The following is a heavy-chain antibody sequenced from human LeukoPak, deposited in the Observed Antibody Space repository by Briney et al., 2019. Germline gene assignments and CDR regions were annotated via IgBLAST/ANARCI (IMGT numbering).Heavy chain of an antibody. V-gene: IGHV3-21*01. D-gene: IGHD2-15*01. Sequence: PGGSLRLSCAAPGFPFSSYSMNWVRQAPGKGLEWVSSISSSSSYIYYAESVKGRFTISRDNSKNSLYLQMNSLRAEDTAVYYCTRDLLTQYCSGVSCYLPEDYYYGMDVWGQGTTVTVSS. CDR1: GFPFSSYS. CDR2: ISSSSSYI. J-gene: IGHJ6*02. CDR3: TRDLLTQYCSGVSCYLPEDYYYGMDV.